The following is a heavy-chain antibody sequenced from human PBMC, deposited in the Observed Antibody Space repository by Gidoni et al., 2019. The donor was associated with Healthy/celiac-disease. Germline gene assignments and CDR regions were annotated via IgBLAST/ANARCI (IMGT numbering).Heavy chain of an antibody. CDR2: MNPNSGNT. D-gene: IGHD2-15*01. CDR3: ARGWDCSGGSCYVNWFDP. Sequence: QVQLVQSGAEVKKPGASVKVSCKASGYTFTSYDITWVRQATGQGLEWMGWMNPNSGNTGYAQKFQGRVTMTRNTSISTAYMELSSLRSEDTAVYYCARGWDCSGGSCYVNWFDPWGQGTLVTVSS. CDR1: GYTFTSYD. J-gene: IGHJ5*02. V-gene: IGHV1-8*01.